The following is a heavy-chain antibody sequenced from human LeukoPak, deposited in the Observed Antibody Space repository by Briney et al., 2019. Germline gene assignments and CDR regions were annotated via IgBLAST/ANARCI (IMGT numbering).Heavy chain of an antibody. D-gene: IGHD5-18*01. CDR3: AAPRRGPHTLMDPRDAFDI. Sequence: SVKVSYKASRFTFISSGMQWVRQARGQRLEWIGWIVVGSGNTNYAQKFQERVTITRDMSTSTAYMELSSLRSEDTAVYYCAAPRRGPHTLMDPRDAFDIWGQGTMVTVSS. J-gene: IGHJ3*02. CDR2: IVVGSGNT. CDR1: RFTFISSG. V-gene: IGHV1-58*02.